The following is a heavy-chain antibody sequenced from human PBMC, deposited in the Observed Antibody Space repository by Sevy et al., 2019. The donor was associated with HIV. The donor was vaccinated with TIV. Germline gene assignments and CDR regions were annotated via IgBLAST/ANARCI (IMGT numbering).Heavy chain of an antibody. V-gene: IGHV4-4*02. D-gene: IGHD3-22*01. J-gene: IGHJ4*02. Sequence: SETLSLTCAVSGGSISSSNWWSWVRQPPGKGLEWIGEIYHSGSTNYNPSLKSRVTISVDKSKNQFSLKLSSVTAADTAVYYCARAQYYYDSSGYFGALHQFTHNYFDYWGQGTLVTVSS. CDR1: GGSISSSNW. CDR2: IYHSGST. CDR3: ARAQYYYDSSGYFGALHQFTHNYFDY.